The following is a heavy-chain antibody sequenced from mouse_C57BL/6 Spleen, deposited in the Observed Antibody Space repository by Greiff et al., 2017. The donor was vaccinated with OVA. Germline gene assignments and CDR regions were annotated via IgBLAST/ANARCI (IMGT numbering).Heavy chain of an antibody. CDR3: TRYYYGSSSPYAMDY. CDR1: GFNIKDDY. V-gene: IGHV14-4*01. Sequence: EVQLQQSGAELVRPGASVKLSCTASGFNIKDDYMHWVKQRPEQGLEWIGWIDPENGDTEYASKFQGKATITADTSSNTAYLQLSSLTSEDTAVYYCTRYYYGSSSPYAMDYWGQGTSVTVSS. J-gene: IGHJ4*01. CDR2: IDPENGDT. D-gene: IGHD1-1*01.